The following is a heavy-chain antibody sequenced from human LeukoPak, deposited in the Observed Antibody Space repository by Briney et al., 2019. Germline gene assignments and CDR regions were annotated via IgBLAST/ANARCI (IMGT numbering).Heavy chain of an antibody. CDR2: ISGSGGST. Sequence: GGSLRLSCAASRFTLSYYAMSWVRQAPGKGLEWVSAISGSGGSTYYADSVKGRFTISRDNSKNTLYLQMNSLRAEDTAVYYWATLGGGDYFDYWGQGTLVTVSS. J-gene: IGHJ4*02. CDR3: ATLGGGDYFDY. CDR1: RFTLSYYA. V-gene: IGHV3-23*01. D-gene: IGHD3-16*01.